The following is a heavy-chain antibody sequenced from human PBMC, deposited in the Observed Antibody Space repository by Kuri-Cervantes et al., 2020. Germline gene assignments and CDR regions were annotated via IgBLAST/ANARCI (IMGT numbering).Heavy chain of an antibody. V-gene: IGHV1-69*13. Sequence: SVKVSCKASGGTFSSYAISWVRQAPGQGLEWMGGIIPIFGTANYAQKFQGRVTITADESTSTAYMELNSLRSDDTAVCYCARDPHATDDYGGAPNWLDPWGQGTLVTVSS. CDR3: ARDPHATDDYGGAPNWLDP. CDR2: IIPIFGTA. CDR1: GGTFSSYA. J-gene: IGHJ5*02. D-gene: IGHD4-23*01.